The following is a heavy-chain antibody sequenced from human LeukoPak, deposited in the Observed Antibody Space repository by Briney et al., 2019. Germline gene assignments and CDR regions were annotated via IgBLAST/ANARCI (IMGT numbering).Heavy chain of an antibody. CDR3: ARLENWAFDF. V-gene: IGHV3-7*04. D-gene: IGHD7-27*01. Sequence: GGSLRLSCAASGFTFSSYWMSWVRQAPGKGLEWVANINQDGSVKNYVDSVKGRFTISRDNAKSSLYLQMSSLRAEDTAVYYCARLENWAFDFWGQGTLITVSS. CDR2: INQDGSVK. CDR1: GFTFSSYW. J-gene: IGHJ4*02.